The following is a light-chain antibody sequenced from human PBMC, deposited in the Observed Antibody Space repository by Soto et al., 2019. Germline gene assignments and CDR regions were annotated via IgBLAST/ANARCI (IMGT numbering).Light chain of an antibody. CDR3: QQSYSTPIT. CDR2: AAS. Sequence: DIXXTHAPSSLSASLGXRVTITCRASQSISSYLNWYQQKPGKAPKLLIYAASSLQSGVPSRFSGSGSGTDFTLTISSLQPEDFATYYCQQSYSTPITFGQRTRLEIK. CDR1: QSISSY. J-gene: IGKJ5*01. V-gene: IGKV1-39*01.